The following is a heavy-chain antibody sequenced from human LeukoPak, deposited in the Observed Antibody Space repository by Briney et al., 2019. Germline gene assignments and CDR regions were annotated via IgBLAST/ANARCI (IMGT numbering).Heavy chain of an antibody. CDR1: GFTFSNYD. Sequence: PGGSLRLSCAASGFTFSNYDMNWVRQAPGKGLEWVSYISRSGSTIYYADSVKGRFTISRDNAKNSLYLQMNSLRAEDTAVYYCAELGITMIGGVWGKGTTVTISS. D-gene: IGHD3-10*02. V-gene: IGHV3-48*03. CDR3: AELGITMIGGV. J-gene: IGHJ6*04. CDR2: ISRSGSTI.